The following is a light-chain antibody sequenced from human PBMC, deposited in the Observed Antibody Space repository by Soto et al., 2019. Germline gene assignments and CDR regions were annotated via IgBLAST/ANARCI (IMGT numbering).Light chain of an antibody. V-gene: IGKV3-20*01. CDR2: GAS. CDR1: QSVSSNY. CDR3: QQHGSSQS. Sequence: EIVLRQYPGTLYLSPGERGTLSCRASQSVSSNYLAWYQQKLGQAPRLLIYGASSRATGIPDRFSGSGSGTDFTLTISRLEPEDFAVYYCQQHGSSQSVGQGTKVEIK. J-gene: IGKJ1*01.